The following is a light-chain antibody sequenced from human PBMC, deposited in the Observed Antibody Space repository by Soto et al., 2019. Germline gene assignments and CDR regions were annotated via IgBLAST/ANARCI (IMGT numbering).Light chain of an antibody. J-gene: IGKJ1*01. CDR3: QQYGSSPPRT. V-gene: IGKV3-20*01. Sequence: EIVLTQSPGILSLSPGERATLSCRASQSVSNDFLAWYQQKPGQAARLLIYGASTRATDVPDRFSGSGSGADFTLSISRLEPEDFAVYYCQQYGSSPPRTFGQGTKV. CDR2: GAS. CDR1: QSVSNDF.